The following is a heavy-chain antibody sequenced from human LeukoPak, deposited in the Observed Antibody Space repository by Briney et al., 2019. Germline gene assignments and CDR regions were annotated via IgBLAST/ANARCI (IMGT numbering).Heavy chain of an antibody. J-gene: IGHJ4*02. V-gene: IGHV3-23*01. CDR2: ISGSGGST. D-gene: IGHD6-13*01. CDR3: AKSWAAAYFDC. Sequence: GGSLRLSCAASGFTFSSYAMSWVRQAPGKGLEWVSAISGSGGSTYYADSVKGRFTISRDNSKNTVFLQMNSLRAEDTAVYYCAKSWAAAYFDCWGQGTLVTVSS. CDR1: GFTFSSYA.